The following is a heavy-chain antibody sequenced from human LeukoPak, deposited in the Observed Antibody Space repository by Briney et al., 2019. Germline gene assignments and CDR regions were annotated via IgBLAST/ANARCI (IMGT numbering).Heavy chain of an antibody. CDR2: IYDSGTT. CDR3: VGRLEWERVRDAAFDV. Sequence: PSETLSLTCTVSGDSINNYYRSWIRQTPGKGLEWIGYIYDSGTTNYIPSLKSRVTISIDTPKSQFSLKLRSVTAADTAVYYCVGRLEWERVRDAAFDVWGQGTMVTVSS. CDR1: GDSINNYY. J-gene: IGHJ3*01. D-gene: IGHD1-26*01. V-gene: IGHV4-59*01.